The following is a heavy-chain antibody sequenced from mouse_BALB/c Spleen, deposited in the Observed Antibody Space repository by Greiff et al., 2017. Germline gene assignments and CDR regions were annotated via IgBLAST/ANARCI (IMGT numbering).Heavy chain of an antibody. J-gene: IGHJ2*01. V-gene: IGHV1-15*01. CDR3: TRGDGNYDY. CDR1: GYTFTDYE. Sequence: QVQLQQSGAELVRPGASVTQSCKASGYTFTDYEMHWVKQTPVHGLEWIGAIDPETGGTAYNQKFKGKATLTADKSSSTAYMELRSLTSEDSAVYYCTRGDGNYDYWGQGTTLTVSS. CDR2: IDPETGGT. D-gene: IGHD2-1*01.